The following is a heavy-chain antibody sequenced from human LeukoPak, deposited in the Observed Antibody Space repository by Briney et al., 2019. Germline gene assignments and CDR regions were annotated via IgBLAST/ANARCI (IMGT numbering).Heavy chain of an antibody. CDR2: IYYSGST. D-gene: IGHD3-3*01. J-gene: IGHJ4*02. CDR1: GGSISSSSYY. Sequence: PSETLSLTCTVSGGSISSSSYYWGWIRQPPGKGLEWIGSIYYSGSTYYNPSLKSRVTISVDTSKNQFSLKLSSVTAADTAVYYCARAHPENGNTYYDFWSGLEFDYWGQGTLVTVSS. CDR3: ARAHPENGNTYYDFWSGLEFDY. V-gene: IGHV4-39*07.